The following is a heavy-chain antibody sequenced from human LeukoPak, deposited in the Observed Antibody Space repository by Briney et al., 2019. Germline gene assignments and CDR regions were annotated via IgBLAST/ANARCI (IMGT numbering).Heavy chain of an antibody. Sequence: ASVKVSCKASGYTFTSYYMHWVRQATGQGLEWMGIINPSGGSTSYAQKFQGRVTMTRDTSTSTVYMELSSLRSEDTAVYYCARDPPYYDFWSGYPDYWGQGTLVTVSS. D-gene: IGHD3-3*01. CDR2: INPSGGST. CDR1: GYTFTSYY. J-gene: IGHJ4*02. V-gene: IGHV1-46*01. CDR3: ARDPPYYDFWSGYPDY.